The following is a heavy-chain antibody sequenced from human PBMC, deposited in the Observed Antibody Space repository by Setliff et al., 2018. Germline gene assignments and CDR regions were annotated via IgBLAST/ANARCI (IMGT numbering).Heavy chain of an antibody. CDR2: IRSKANSYAT. J-gene: IGHJ6*02. Sequence: GGSLRLSCAASGFTFSSSAMHWVRQASGKGLEWVGRIRSKANSYATAYAASVKGRFTISRDDSKNTAYLQMNSLKTEDTAVYYCTTTPDYGVIFRGMDVWGQGTTVTVSS. CDR1: GFTFSSSA. CDR3: TTTPDYGVIFRGMDV. V-gene: IGHV3-73*01. D-gene: IGHD4-17*01.